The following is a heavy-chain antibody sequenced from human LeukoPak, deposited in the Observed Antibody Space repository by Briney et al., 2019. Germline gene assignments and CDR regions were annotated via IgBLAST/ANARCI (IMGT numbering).Heavy chain of an antibody. Sequence: PGGSLRLSCAASGFTFSSYAMHWVRQAPGKGLEWVAVIPYDGSNKYYADSVKGRFTISRDNSKNTLYLQMNSLRAEDTAVYYCARDPGYYYDSSGYPQYYFDYWGQGTLVTVSS. CDR2: IPYDGSNK. CDR3: ARDPGYYYDSSGYPQYYFDY. J-gene: IGHJ4*02. D-gene: IGHD3-22*01. CDR1: GFTFSSYA. V-gene: IGHV3-30*04.